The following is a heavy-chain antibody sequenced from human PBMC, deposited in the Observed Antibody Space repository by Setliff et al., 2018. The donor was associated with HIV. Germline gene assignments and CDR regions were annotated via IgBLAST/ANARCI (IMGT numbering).Heavy chain of an antibody. V-gene: IGHV1-18*01. CDR2: INTHSGYT. J-gene: IGHJ4*02. CDR1: GYTFNNYG. CDR3: ARGKTWLRFLDY. D-gene: IGHD5-12*01. Sequence: ASVKVSCKASGYTFNNYGISWVRQAPGQGLEWMGWINTHSGYTNYAQNVQGRVTVTMDTSTSTAYMEPRSLKSDDTAVYYCARGKTWLRFLDYWGQGTRVTVSS.